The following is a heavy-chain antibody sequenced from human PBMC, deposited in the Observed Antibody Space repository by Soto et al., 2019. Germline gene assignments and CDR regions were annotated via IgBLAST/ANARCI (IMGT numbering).Heavy chain of an antibody. CDR1: GYTFTYYA. CDR3: AATTTPLGSIDY. D-gene: IGHD2-15*01. J-gene: IGHJ4*02. V-gene: IGHV1-3*04. CDR2: IKTATGDA. Sequence: QVQLVQSGAEVKKPGASVKVSCKASGYTFTYYALHWVRQAPGQRLEWMGWIKTATGDATYSGNFRARVTITRDTSASTAYMELSSLRSGDTAVYYCAATTTPLGSIDYWGQGTLVTVSS.